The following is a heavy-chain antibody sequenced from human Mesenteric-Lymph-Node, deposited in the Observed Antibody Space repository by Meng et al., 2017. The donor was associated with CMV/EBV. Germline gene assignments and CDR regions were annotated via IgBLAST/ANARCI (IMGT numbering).Heavy chain of an antibody. D-gene: IGHD2-15*01. J-gene: IGHJ4*02. CDR2: ISSSSSYI. V-gene: IGHV3-21*01. Sequence: GGSLRLSCAASGFTFSSYSMNWVRQAPGKGLEWVSSISSSSSYIYYADSVKGRFTISRDNAKNSLYLQMNSLRAEDTAVYYCARSAYCSGGSCQPRGGYWGQGTLVTVSS. CDR1: GFTFSSYS. CDR3: ARSAYCSGGSCQPRGGY.